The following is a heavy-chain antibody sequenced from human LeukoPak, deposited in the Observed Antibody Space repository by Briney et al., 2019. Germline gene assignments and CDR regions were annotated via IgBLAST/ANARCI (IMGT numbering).Heavy chain of an antibody. CDR2: INTDGTNT. CDR3: ARDFKDLGS. V-gene: IGHV3-74*01. CDR1: GFTFSTYW. Sequence: GGSLRLSCAASGFTFSTYWMHWVRQAPGKGLVWVSRINTDGTNTIYADSVKGRFTISRDNAKNTLYLQMNGLRAEDTAMYYCARDFKDLGSWGQGTPVTVSS. J-gene: IGHJ5*02. D-gene: IGHD2-15*01.